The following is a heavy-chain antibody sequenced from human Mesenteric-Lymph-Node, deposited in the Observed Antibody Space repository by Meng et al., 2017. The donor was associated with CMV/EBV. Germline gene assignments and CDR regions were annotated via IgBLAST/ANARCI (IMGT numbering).Heavy chain of an antibody. D-gene: IGHD5-12*01. CDR3: AREYSGYEFDY. CDR2: IYYSGST. CDR1: GGSVSSGSCY. Sequence: CTVSGGSVSSGSCYWSWIRQPPGKGLECIGYIYYSGSTNYNPSLKSRVTISVDMSKNQFSLKLSSVTAADTAVYYCAREYSGYEFDYWGQGTLVTVSS. J-gene: IGHJ4*02. V-gene: IGHV4-61*01.